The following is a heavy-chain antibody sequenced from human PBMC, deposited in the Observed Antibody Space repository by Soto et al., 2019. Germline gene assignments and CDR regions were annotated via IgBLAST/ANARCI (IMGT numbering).Heavy chain of an antibody. D-gene: IGHD5-12*01. CDR3: ARVHTTYRQSFWLDP. CDR2: IYATGTT. J-gene: IGHJ5*02. Sequence: SETLSLTFTVSGTSISGFYWSCIRKSAGKGLEWIGRIYATGTTDYKPSLKSRVMMSVDTYKTQLSLKLRSVTPADTAAYYCARVHTTYRQSFWLDPWGQPILVTVS. V-gene: IGHV4-4*07. CDR1: GTSISGFY.